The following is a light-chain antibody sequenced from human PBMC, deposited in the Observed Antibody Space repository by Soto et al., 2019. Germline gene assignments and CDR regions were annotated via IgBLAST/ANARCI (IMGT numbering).Light chain of an antibody. CDR2: GAS. CDR3: QQYGSSPLLT. CDR1: QSVSSSY. J-gene: IGKJ4*01. Sequence: EIVLTQSPGTLSLSPGERATLSCRASQSVSSSYLAWYQQKLGQAPRLLIYGASSRATGIPDRFSGSGSGTDFTLTISRLEPKDFVVYYCQQYGSSPLLTFGGGTEVELK. V-gene: IGKV3-20*01.